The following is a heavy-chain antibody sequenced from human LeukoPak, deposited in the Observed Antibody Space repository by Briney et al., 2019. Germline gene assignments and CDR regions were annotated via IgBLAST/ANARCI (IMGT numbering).Heavy chain of an antibody. CDR2: ISSSSSTI. Sequence: PGGSLRLSCAASGFTFSSYSMNWVRQAPGRGREGVSHISSSSSTIYYADSVKDRFTISRDNDKNSLYLQMNNLRAEDTAVYYYARATYYYDSSGYNPYYYYMDVWGKGTTVTVSS. J-gene: IGHJ6*03. CDR3: ARATYYYDSSGYNPYYYYMDV. CDR1: GFTFSSYS. V-gene: IGHV3-48*04. D-gene: IGHD3-22*01.